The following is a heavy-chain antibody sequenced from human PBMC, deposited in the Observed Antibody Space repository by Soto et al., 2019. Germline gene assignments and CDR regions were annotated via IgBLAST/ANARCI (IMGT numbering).Heavy chain of an antibody. J-gene: IGHJ5*02. CDR1: GGSISSGGYS. D-gene: IGHD2-15*01. Sequence: SETLSLTCAVSGGSISSGGYSWSWIRQPPGKGLEWIGYIYHSGSTYYNPSLKSRVTISVDRSKNQFSLKLSSVTAADTAVYYCARALYCSGGSCYSGGRWFDPWGQGTLVAVSS. CDR2: IYHSGST. V-gene: IGHV4-30-2*01. CDR3: ARALYCSGGSCYSGGRWFDP.